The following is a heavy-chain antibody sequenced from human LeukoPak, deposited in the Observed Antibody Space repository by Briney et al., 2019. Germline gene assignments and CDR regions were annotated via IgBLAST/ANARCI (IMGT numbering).Heavy chain of an antibody. Sequence: GGSLRLSCAASGFRFDDYSMNWVRHVPGKGLEWVSGIFGSGGSAHYADSVKGRFTISRDNSKNTVYLEMNSLGVEDTAVYFCAKTTVGYSSGRFPGWPADYWGQGTLVTVSS. D-gene: IGHD2-15*01. CDR3: AKTTVGYSSGRFPGWPADY. V-gene: IGHV3-23*01. J-gene: IGHJ4*02. CDR2: IFGSGGSA. CDR1: GFRFDDYS.